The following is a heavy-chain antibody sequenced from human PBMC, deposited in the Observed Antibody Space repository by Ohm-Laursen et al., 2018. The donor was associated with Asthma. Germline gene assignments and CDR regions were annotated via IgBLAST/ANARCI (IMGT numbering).Heavy chain of an antibody. CDR2: ISGSGGST. Sequence: LRLSCAASGFTFSSYAMSWVRLAPGKGLEWVSAISGSGGSTYYADSVKGRFTISRDNSKNTLYLQMNSLRAEDTAVYYCAKVPLYDSSGGYWGQGTMVTVSS. V-gene: IGHV3-23*01. D-gene: IGHD3-22*01. CDR3: AKVPLYDSSGGY. CDR1: GFTFSSYA. J-gene: IGHJ4*02.